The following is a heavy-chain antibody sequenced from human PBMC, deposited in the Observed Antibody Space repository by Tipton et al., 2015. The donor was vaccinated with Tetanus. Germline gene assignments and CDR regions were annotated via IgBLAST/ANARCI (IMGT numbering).Heavy chain of an antibody. Sequence: GLVKPSETLSLTCTVSGGSVRSGDYSWNWIRQPPGKGLEWLAYVSYSGRTNSNYSLKSRITISQDTSKNQFSLRLTSVTAADTAVYYCAREVPAAGHFDSWGQGTLVIVSS. CDR3: AREVPAAGHFDS. CDR1: GGSVRSGDYS. D-gene: IGHD2-2*01. V-gene: IGHV4-61*08. J-gene: IGHJ4*02. CDR2: VSYSGRT.